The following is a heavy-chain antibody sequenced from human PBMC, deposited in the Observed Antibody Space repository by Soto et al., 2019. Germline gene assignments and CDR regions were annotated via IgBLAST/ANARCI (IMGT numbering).Heavy chain of an antibody. CDR3: ARDGGEGVVVAATNFDY. J-gene: IGHJ4*02. CDR1: GFTFSSYA. V-gene: IGHV3-30-3*01. Sequence: QVQLVESGGGVVQPGRSLRLSCAASGFTFSSYAMHWVRQAPGKGLEWVAVISYDGSNKYYADSVKGRFTISRDNPKNTLYLQMNSLRAEDTAVYYCARDGGEGVVVAATNFDYWGQGTLVTVSS. D-gene: IGHD2-15*01. CDR2: ISYDGSNK.